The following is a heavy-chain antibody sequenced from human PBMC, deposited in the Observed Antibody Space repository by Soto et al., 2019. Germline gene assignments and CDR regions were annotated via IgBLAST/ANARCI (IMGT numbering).Heavy chain of an antibody. CDR1: GFTFDDYA. V-gene: IGHV3-9*01. Sequence: LRLSCAASGFTFDDYAMHWVRQAPGKGLEWVSGISWNSGSIGYADSVKGRFTISRDNAKNSLYLQMNSLRAEDTALYYCAKDKGSGWYGGIDYWGQGTLVTVSS. J-gene: IGHJ4*02. D-gene: IGHD6-19*01. CDR2: ISWNSGSI. CDR3: AKDKGSGWYGGIDY.